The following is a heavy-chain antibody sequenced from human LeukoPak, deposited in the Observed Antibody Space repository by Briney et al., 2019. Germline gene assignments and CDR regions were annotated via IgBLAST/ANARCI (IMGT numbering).Heavy chain of an antibody. J-gene: IGHJ4*02. D-gene: IGHD2-15*01. CDR1: GGSISSYY. CDR2: IYTSGST. Sequence: SETLSLTCTVPGGSISSYYWSWIRQPAGKGLEWIGRIYTSGSTNYNPSLKSRVTMSVDTSKNQFSLKLSSVTAADTAVYYCATVNLFTHTFDYWGQGTLVTVSS. CDR3: ATVNLFTHTFDY. V-gene: IGHV4-4*07.